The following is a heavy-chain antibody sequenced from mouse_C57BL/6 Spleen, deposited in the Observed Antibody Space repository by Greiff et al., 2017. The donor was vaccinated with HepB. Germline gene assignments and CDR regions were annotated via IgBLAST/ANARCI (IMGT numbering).Heavy chain of an antibody. D-gene: IGHD2-1*01. Sequence: QVHVKQSGAELARPGASVKMSCKASGYTFTSYTMHWVKQRPGQGLEWIGYINPSSGYTKYNQKFKDKATLTADKSSSTAYMQLSSLTSEDSAVYYCARGEGYANPSWSFDVWGTGTTVTVSS. CDR1: GYTFTSYT. CDR3: ARGEGYANPSWSFDV. J-gene: IGHJ1*03. CDR2: INPSSGYT. V-gene: IGHV1-4*01.